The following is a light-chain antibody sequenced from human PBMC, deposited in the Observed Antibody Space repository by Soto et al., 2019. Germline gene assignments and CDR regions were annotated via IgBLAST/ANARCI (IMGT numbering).Light chain of an antibody. CDR3: QKYYNWPRT. Sequence: VMTQSPATLSVSPGASATLSCRASLSVSSNLAWYQQNTGQAPRLLIYGVSTRAPGTPERLSGGGSGKELNLTIGSLKSEDLAVYYCQKYYNWPRTCGQGTQVDIK. CDR1: LSVSSN. CDR2: GVS. J-gene: IGKJ1*01. V-gene: IGKV3-15*01.